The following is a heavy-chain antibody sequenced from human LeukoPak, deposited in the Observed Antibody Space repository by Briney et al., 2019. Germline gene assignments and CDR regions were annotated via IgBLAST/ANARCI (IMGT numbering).Heavy chain of an antibody. CDR2: IKSKTDGGTT. D-gene: IGHD1-14*01. CDR1: EFTFSNVW. J-gene: IGHJ3*02. V-gene: IGHV3-15*01. Sequence: TPGGSLRLSCAAPEFTFSNVWMRWVRQAPGKGLEWVGRIKSKTDGGTTDYAAPVKGRFTISRDDSKNTLNLQMNSPRAEDTAVYYCARTRSDAFDIWGQGTMVTVSS. CDR3: ARTRSDAFDI.